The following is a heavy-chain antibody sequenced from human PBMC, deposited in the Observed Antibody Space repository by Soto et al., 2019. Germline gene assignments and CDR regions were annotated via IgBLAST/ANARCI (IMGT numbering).Heavy chain of an antibody. V-gene: IGHV4-39*01. CDR2: IYYSGST. Sequence: SETLSLTCTVSGGSISSSSYYWGWIRQPPGKGLEWIGSIYYSGSTYYNPSLKSRVTISVDTSKNQFSLKLSSVTAADTAVYYCARHGFGYSRSFSPFDPWGQGTLVTVSS. CDR3: ARHGFGYSRSFSPFDP. J-gene: IGHJ5*02. CDR1: GGSISSSSYY. D-gene: IGHD6-6*01.